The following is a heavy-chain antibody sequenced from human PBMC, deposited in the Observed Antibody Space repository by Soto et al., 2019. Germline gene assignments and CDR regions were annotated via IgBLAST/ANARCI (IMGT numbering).Heavy chain of an antibody. CDR1: RVTFSNFS. Sequence: PGGSLRLSCAASRVTFSNFSNYAMHWVRQAPGKGLEWVSGINSGGDITYYADSVKGRFTISRDNAKNSLHLQMNSLRAEDTAVYYCARGIGYCSGGSCYFVRPPNYYYYMDVWGKGTTVTVS. J-gene: IGHJ6*03. D-gene: IGHD2-15*01. CDR3: ARGIGYCSGGSCYFVRPPNYYYYMDV. CDR2: INSGGDIT. V-gene: IGHV3-21*01.